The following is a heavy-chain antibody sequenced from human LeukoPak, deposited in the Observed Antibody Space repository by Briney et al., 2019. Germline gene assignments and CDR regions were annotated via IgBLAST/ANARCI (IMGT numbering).Heavy chain of an antibody. CDR2: ISSGGSVM. CDR3: TRDLEY. CDR1: GYTFSDYT. J-gene: IGHJ4*02. V-gene: IGHV3-48*01. Sequence: GGSLRLSCGASGYTFSDYTMNWVRQAPGKGPEWISYISSGGSVMHYADFVKGRFTISRDNVENSLYLQMNSLRVEDTAVYYCTRDLEYWGQGVLVTVSS.